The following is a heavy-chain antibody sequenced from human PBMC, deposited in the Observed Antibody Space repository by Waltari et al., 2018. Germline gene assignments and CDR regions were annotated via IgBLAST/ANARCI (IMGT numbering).Heavy chain of an antibody. D-gene: IGHD4-17*01. Sequence: QVQLQELGPGLVKPSETLSLTCNVSGGSISSYYWSWIRQPAGKGLEWIGRVYATGSTNYNPSLKRRVTMSLDTSKNLFSLKLSSVTAADTAVYYCATGPRYDNYGWFDPWGQGTLVTVSS. CDR2: VYATGST. J-gene: IGHJ5*02. CDR3: ATGPRYDNYGWFDP. V-gene: IGHV4-4*07. CDR1: GGSISSYY.